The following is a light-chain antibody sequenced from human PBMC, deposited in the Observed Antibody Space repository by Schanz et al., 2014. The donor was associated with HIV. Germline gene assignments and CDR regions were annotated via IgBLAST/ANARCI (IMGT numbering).Light chain of an antibody. J-gene: IGLJ3*02. CDR3: SSYAGNNNGV. V-gene: IGLV2-8*01. CDR1: SGDVGPYDY. CDR2: DVD. Sequence: QSALTQPASVSGSPGQSITISCTGTSGDVGPYDYVSWYQQHPGKAPKLIIYDVDNRPSGVPDRFSGSKSGNTASLTVSGLQAEDEADYYCSSYAGNNNGVFGGGTKLTV.